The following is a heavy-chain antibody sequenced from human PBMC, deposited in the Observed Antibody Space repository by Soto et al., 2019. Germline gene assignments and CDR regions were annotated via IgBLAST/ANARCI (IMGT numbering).Heavy chain of an antibody. J-gene: IGHJ6*02. CDR3: ERQGFSKHYFYAADV. Sequence: ESLTMSCKASGKSFTSYWIGLVRQAPGKGLEWMGIILPDDSDTKYSPSFKGRVTISADRSMTTAYLQLRSLEASDSAKYFCERQGFSKHYFYAADVWGQGTKVTVYS. D-gene: IGHD6-13*01. CDR2: ILPDDSDT. CDR1: GKSFTSYW. V-gene: IGHV5-51*01.